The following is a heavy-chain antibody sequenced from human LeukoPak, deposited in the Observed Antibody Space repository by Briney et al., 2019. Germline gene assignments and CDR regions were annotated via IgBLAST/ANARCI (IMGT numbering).Heavy chain of an antibody. V-gene: IGHV3-7*01. CDR1: GFTLNRHW. D-gene: IGHD6-13*01. Sequence: GGSLRLSCAASGFTLNRHWMSWVRQAPGKGLDWVATINQDGSVKHYVGSVEGRFIISGDNARNSLSLQMNSLRVEDTAMYYCAREGVQQLAGFDYWGQGTLVTVSS. J-gene: IGHJ4*02. CDR2: INQDGSVK. CDR3: AREGVQQLAGFDY.